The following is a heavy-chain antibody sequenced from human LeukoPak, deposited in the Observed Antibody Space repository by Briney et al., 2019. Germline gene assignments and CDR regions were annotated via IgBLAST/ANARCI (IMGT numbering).Heavy chain of an antibody. CDR1: GFTFSSYA. CDR3: AKLADILTGYYIY. D-gene: IGHD3-9*01. V-gene: IGHV3-30-3*02. J-gene: IGHJ4*02. Sequence: GRSLRLSCAASGFTFSSYAMHWVRQAPGKGLEWVAVISYDGSNKYYADSVKGRFTISRDNSKNTLYLQMNSLRAEDTAVYYCAKLADILTGYYIYWGQGTLVTVSS. CDR2: ISYDGSNK.